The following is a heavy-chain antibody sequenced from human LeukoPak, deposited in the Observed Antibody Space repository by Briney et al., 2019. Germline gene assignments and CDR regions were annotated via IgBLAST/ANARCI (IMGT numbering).Heavy chain of an antibody. Sequence: GASVKVSCKASGYTFTSYGISWVRQAPGQGLEWMGWISAYNGNTNYAQKLQGRVTMTTDTSTSTAYMELRSLRSDDTAVYYCARVSLYYYDSSGYSPDYFDYWGQGTLVTVSS. D-gene: IGHD3-22*01. CDR1: GYTFTSYG. J-gene: IGHJ4*02. CDR3: ARVSLYYYDSSGYSPDYFDY. CDR2: ISAYNGNT. V-gene: IGHV1-18*01.